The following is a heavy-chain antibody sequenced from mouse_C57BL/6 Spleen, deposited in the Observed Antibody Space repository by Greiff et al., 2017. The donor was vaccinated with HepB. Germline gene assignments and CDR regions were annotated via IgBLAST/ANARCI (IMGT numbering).Heavy chain of an antibody. V-gene: IGHV6-6*01. Sequence: EVMLVESGGGLVQPGGSMKLSCAASGFTFSDAWMDWVRQSPEKGLEWVAEIRNKANNHATYYAESVKGRFTISRDDSKSSVYLQMNSLRAEDTGIYYCTRIGLGATVEYFDYWGQGTTLTVSS. CDR3: TRIGLGATVEYFDY. D-gene: IGHD1-1*01. CDR2: IRNKANNHAT. J-gene: IGHJ2*01. CDR1: GFTFSDAW.